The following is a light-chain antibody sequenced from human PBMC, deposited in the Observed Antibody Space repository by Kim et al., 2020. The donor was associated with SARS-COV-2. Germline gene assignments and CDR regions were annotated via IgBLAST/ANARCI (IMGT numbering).Light chain of an antibody. CDR2: GAS. J-gene: IGKJ2*01. Sequence: SASVGDRVTITCRASQGISSFLAWIQQKPGKAPKRLIYGASTLQSGVPSRFSGSGSGTEFTLTISSLQPEDFATYFCLQHTTLPYTFGQGTKLEI. CDR1: QGISSF. CDR3: LQHTTLPYT. V-gene: IGKV1-17*03.